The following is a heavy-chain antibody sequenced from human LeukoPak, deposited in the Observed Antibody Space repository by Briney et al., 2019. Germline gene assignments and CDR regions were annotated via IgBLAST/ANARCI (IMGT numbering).Heavy chain of an antibody. V-gene: IGHV1-18*01. J-gene: IGHJ4*02. Sequence: VASVKVSCKASGYTFTSYGITWVRQAPGQGLEWMGWISSYNGNTNYAQKPQGRVTMTTDTSTSTAYMELRSLRSDDTAVYYCARASPNLGFDYWGQGTLVTVSS. CDR3: ARASPNLGFDY. CDR1: GYTFTSYG. CDR2: ISSYNGNT. D-gene: IGHD7-27*01.